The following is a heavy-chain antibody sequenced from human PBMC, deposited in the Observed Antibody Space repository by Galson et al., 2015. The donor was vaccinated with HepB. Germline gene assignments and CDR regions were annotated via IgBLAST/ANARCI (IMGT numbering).Heavy chain of an antibody. CDR2: FDPEDGET. J-gene: IGHJ6*03. CDR1: GYTLTELS. Sequence: SVKVSCKVSGYTLTELSMHWVRQAPGKGLEWMGGFDPEDGETIYAQKFQGRVTMTEDTSTDTAYMELSSLRSEDTAVYYCAMAIRVTAPYYYYMDVWGKGTTVTVSS. D-gene: IGHD2-21*02. V-gene: IGHV1-24*01. CDR3: AMAIRVTAPYYYYMDV.